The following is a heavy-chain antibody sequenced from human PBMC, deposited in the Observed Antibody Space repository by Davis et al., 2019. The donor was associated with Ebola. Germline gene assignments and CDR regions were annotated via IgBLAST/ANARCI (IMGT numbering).Heavy chain of an antibody. J-gene: IGHJ6*02. Sequence: GGFLRLSCAASGFTFSSYSMNWVRQAPGKGLEWVSSISSSSSYIYYADSVKGRFTISRDNAKNSLYLQMNSLRAEDTAVYYCARDSIAARVFRDGMDVWGQGTTVTVSS. CDR1: GFTFSSYS. V-gene: IGHV3-21*01. CDR3: ARDSIAARVFRDGMDV. CDR2: ISSSSSYI. D-gene: IGHD6-6*01.